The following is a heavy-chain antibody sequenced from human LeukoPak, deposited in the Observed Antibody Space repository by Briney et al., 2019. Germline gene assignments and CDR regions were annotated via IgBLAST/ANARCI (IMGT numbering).Heavy chain of an antibody. V-gene: IGHV1-2*02. Sequence: ASVKVSCKASGYTFTGYYMHWVRQAPGQGLAWMGWINPNSGGTNYAQKFQGRVTMTRDTSLSTAYMELSRLRSDDTAVYYCARGRSMTTVTSDFDYWGQGTLVTVSS. J-gene: IGHJ4*02. CDR1: GYTFTGYY. D-gene: IGHD4-11*01. CDR3: ARGRSMTTVTSDFDY. CDR2: INPNSGGT.